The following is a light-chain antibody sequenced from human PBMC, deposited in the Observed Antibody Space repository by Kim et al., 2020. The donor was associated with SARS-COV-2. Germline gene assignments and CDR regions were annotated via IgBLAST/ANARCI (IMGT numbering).Light chain of an antibody. Sequence: ATINFQSRLSVLFMSNNQNCLGWYQHKPGQPPKLLIYWASTRGSGVPDRFSGSGSGTDFTLTISSLQAEGVAVYYCQQYYSVPYNFGQGTKLEI. CDR1: LSVLFMSNNQNC. J-gene: IGKJ2*01. CDR3: QQYYSVPYN. CDR2: WAS. V-gene: IGKV4-1*01.